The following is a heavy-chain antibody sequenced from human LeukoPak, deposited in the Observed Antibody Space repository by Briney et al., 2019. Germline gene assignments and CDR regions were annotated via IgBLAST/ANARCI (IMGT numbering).Heavy chain of an antibody. CDR2: IYSGGST. CDR1: GFTVSSNY. CDR3: ARVSPLSGYNS. J-gene: IGHJ5*02. V-gene: IGHV3-53*01. Sequence: GGSLRLSCAASGFTVSSNYMSWVRQAPGKGLEWVSVIYSGGSTYYADSVKGRFTISRDNSKNTLYLQMNSLRAEDTAVYYCARVSPLSGYNSWGQGTLVTVSS. D-gene: IGHD5-24*01.